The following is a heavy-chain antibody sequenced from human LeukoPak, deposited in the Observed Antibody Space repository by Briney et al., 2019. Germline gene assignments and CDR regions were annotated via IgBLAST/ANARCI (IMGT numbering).Heavy chain of an antibody. D-gene: IGHD4-17*01. CDR1: GFTFSSNS. CDR2: ISSGSGTI. J-gene: IGHJ4*02. V-gene: IGHV3-48*01. Sequence: GGSLRLSCAASGFTFSSNSMNWVRQAPGKGLEWVSYISSGSGTIYYADSVKGRFTISRDNAKNLLYLQMNSLRAEDTAVYYCAKDMDHDYDDYGFDYWGQGTPVTVSS. CDR3: AKDMDHDYDDYGFDY.